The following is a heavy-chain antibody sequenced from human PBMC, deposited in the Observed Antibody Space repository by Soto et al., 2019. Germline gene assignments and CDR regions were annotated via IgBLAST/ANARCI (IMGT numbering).Heavy chain of an antibody. J-gene: IGHJ4*02. CDR1: GYTFTGYY. CDR3: ATPTPLRGAMITNINFDF. CDR2: INPNSGGT. D-gene: IGHD3-10*01. Sequence: SASVKVSCKASGYTFTGYYMHWVRQAPGQGLEWMGWINPNSGGTNYAQKFQGRVTMTRDTSISTAYMELSRLRSDDTAVYYCATPTPLRGAMITNINFDFWGQGTLVTVSS. V-gene: IGHV1-2*02.